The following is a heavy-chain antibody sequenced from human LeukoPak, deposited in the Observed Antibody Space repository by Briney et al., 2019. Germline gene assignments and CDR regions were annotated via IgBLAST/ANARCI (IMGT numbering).Heavy chain of an antibody. V-gene: IGHV3-20*04. CDR3: ARAHSSSQDYYYYYYMDV. D-gene: IGHD6-13*01. Sequence: GGSLRLSCAASGFTFSSYGMSWVRQAPGKGLEWVSGINWNGGSTGYADSVKGRFTISRDNAKNSLYLQMNSLRAEDTALYYCARAHSSSQDYYYYYYMDVWGKGTTVTVSS. CDR1: GFTFSSYG. CDR2: INWNGGST. J-gene: IGHJ6*03.